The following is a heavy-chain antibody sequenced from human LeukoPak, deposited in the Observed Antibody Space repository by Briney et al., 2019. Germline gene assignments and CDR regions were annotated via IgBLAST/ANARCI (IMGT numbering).Heavy chain of an antibody. CDR3: AREGATTSEYYFDY. CDR1: GFTVSSNY. Sequence: GGSLRLSCAASGFTVSSNYMSWVRQAPGKGLEWVSVIYSGGSTYYADSVKGRFTISRDNSKNTLYLQMNSLRAEDTAVYYCAREGATTSEYYFDYWGQGTLVTVS. CDR2: IYSGGST. J-gene: IGHJ4*02. V-gene: IGHV3-53*01. D-gene: IGHD1-26*01.